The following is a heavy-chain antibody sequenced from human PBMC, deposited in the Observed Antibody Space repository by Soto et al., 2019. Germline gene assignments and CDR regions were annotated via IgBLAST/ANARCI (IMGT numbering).Heavy chain of an antibody. CDR3: ARATYYYDSSGYYLGAWFDP. V-gene: IGHV4-61*01. CDR1: GGSVSSGSYY. Sequence: QVQLQESGPGLVKPSETLSLTCTVSGGSVSSGSYYWSWIRQPPGKGLEWIGYIYYSGSTNYNPSLQSRVTISVDTYKNQFSLKLSSVTAADTAVYYCARATYYYDSSGYYLGAWFDPWGQGTLVTVSS. CDR2: IYYSGST. D-gene: IGHD3-22*01. J-gene: IGHJ5*02.